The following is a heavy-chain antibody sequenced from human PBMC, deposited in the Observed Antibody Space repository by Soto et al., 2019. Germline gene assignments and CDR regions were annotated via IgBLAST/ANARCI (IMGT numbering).Heavy chain of an antibody. CDR1: GDSISSSTYY. J-gene: IGHJ4*02. CDR3: VSPEGYYDSSGYTLDY. D-gene: IGHD3-22*01. V-gene: IGHV4-39*01. CDR2: MFYSGNT. Sequence: SETLSLTCTVSGDSISSSTYYWGWVRQPPGKGVEWIGSMFYSGNTYYNPSLKSRVTLSIDTSKNQFSLKLNSVTAADTAVYYCVSPEGYYDSSGYTLDYWGQGTLVTAPQ.